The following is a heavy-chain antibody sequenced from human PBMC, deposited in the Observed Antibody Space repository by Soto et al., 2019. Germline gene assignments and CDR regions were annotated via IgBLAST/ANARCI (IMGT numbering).Heavy chain of an antibody. CDR1: GGTFSTSA. J-gene: IGHJ6*02. Sequence: QVRLVQSGAVMKMPGSSVKVSCKASGGTFSTSAFSWVRQAPGQGLEWMGGIIPILDTPDYAKKFQGRLTVTADESTTTVYMELSSRRSEDSALYYCAVIHCGSSTNYRYYVIDVWGRGTRVTVS. V-gene: IGHV1-69*01. CDR2: IIPILDTP. CDR3: AVIHCGSSTNYRYYVIDV. D-gene: IGHD2-21*01.